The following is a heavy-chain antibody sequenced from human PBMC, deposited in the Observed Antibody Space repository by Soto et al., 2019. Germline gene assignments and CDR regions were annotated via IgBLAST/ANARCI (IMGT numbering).Heavy chain of an antibody. CDR2: IIPIFGTA. CDR3: ASHQDSIDY. Sequence: ASVKVSCKASGGTFSSYAISWVRQAPGQGLEWMGGIIPIFGTANYAQKFQGRVTITADESTSTAYMELNSLRAEDRAVYYCASHQDSIDYWGQGSLVTGSS. D-gene: IGHD2-15*01. CDR1: GGTFSSYA. J-gene: IGHJ4*02. V-gene: IGHV1-69*13.